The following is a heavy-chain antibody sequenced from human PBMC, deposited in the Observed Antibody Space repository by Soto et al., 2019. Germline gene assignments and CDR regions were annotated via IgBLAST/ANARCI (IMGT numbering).Heavy chain of an antibody. D-gene: IGHD6-19*01. J-gene: IGHJ4*02. CDR1: GGSISSSSYY. Sequence: SENLSLTCTVSGGSISSSSYYWGWIRQPPGKGLEWIGSIYYSGSTYYNPSLKSRVTISVDTSKNQFSLKLSSVTAADTAVYHCARGVAGTDYFAFWGQGALVT. CDR3: ARGVAGTDYFAF. V-gene: IGHV4-39*01. CDR2: IYYSGST.